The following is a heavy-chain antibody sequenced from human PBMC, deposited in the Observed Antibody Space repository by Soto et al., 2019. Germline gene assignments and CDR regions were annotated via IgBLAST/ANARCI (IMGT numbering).Heavy chain of an antibody. V-gene: IGHV4-30-4*01. Sequence: PSETLSLTCTVSGGSISSGDYYWSWIRQPPGKGLEWIGYIYYSGSTYYNPSLKSRVTISVDTSKNQFSLKLSSVTAADTAVYYCARDHLGYCSSTSCYRWFDPWGQGTLVTVSS. CDR1: GGSISSGDYY. CDR3: ARDHLGYCSSTSCYRWFDP. CDR2: IYYSGST. J-gene: IGHJ5*02. D-gene: IGHD2-2*01.